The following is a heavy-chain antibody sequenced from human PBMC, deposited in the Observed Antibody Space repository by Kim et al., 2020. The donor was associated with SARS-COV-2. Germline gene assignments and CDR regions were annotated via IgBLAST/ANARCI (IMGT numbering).Heavy chain of an antibody. V-gene: IGHV6-1*01. CDR1: GDSVSSKSAA. CDR3: ARDSFLSVTIPARWGFDS. CDR2: TYYRSKWFS. D-gene: IGHD4-4*01. Sequence: SQTLSLTCAISGDSVSSKSAAWNWIRQSPSRGLEWLGRTYYRSKWFSHYAGSVESRISINPDTSPNHFSLHLNSVTPEDTAVYYCARDSFLSVTIPARWGFDSWGQGTLVTVSS. J-gene: IGHJ4*02.